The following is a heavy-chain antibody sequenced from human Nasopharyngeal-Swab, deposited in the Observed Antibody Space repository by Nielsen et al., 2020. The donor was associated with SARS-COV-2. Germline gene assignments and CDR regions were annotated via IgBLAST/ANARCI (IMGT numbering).Heavy chain of an antibody. J-gene: IGHJ5*02. CDR1: GGSISPYY. CDR2: IHYSGTT. V-gene: IGHV4-59*12. D-gene: IGHD3-10*01. Sequence: SETLSLTCTVSGGSISPYYWSWIRQTPEKGLEWIGFIHYSGTTNYNPSLKSRVTMSVDTSKNQLSLRLSSVTAADTAVYYCARDFRVTMVRGVIVGWFDPWGQGTLVTVSS. CDR3: ARDFRVTMVRGVIVGWFDP.